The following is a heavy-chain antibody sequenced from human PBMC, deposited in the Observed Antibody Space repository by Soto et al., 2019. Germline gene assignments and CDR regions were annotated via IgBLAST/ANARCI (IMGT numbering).Heavy chain of an antibody. CDR3: ARDGTAMVYMDV. CDR2: IYYSGST. D-gene: IGHD5-18*01. V-gene: IGHV4-31*03. CDR1: GGSISSGGYY. J-gene: IGHJ6*03. Sequence: TSETLSLTCTVSGGSISSGGYYWSWIRQHPGKGLEWIGYIYYSGSTYYNPSLKSRVTISVDTSKNQFSLKLSSVTAADTAVYYCARDGTAMVYMDVWGKGTTVTVSS.